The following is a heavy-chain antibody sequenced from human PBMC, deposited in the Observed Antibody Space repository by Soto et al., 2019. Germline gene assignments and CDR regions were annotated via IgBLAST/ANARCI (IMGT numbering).Heavy chain of an antibody. CDR1: GGSISSYY. Sequence: SETLSLTCTVSGGSISSYYWSWIRQPPGKGLEWSGYIYYSGSTNYNPSLKSRVTISVDTSKNQFSLKLSSVTAADTAVYYCARGGLSIDYWGQGTLVTVSS. CDR2: IYYSGST. CDR3: ARGGLSIDY. J-gene: IGHJ4*02. V-gene: IGHV4-59*01. D-gene: IGHD3-16*01.